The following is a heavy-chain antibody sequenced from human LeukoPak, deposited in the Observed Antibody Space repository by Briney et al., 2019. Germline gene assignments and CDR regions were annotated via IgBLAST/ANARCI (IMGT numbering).Heavy chain of an antibody. CDR3: AREWDYSYQPSYGMDV. Sequence: PSETQSLTCTVSGGSVSSSNYYWTWIRQPPGKGLEWIGCIHYSGSTKYNPSLKSRVTISVDTSKNQFSLKVSSVIAADTAVYYCAREWDYSYQPSYGMDVWGQGTTVTVSS. CDR1: GGSVSSSNYY. J-gene: IGHJ6*02. V-gene: IGHV4-61*01. CDR2: IHYSGST. D-gene: IGHD4-11*01.